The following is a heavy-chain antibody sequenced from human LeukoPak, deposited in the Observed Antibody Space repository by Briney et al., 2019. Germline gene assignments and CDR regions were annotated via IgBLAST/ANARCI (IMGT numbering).Heavy chain of an antibody. V-gene: IGHV3-23*01. D-gene: IGHD6-13*01. CDR1: GFTFSSYA. CDR2: IGGSGGST. Sequence: PGGSLRLSCAASGFTFSSYAMSWVRQAPGKGLEWVSSIGGSGGSTYYADSVKGRFTISRDNSKKTLYLQMNSLRAEDTAVYYCAKVETAAAATLRGFDYWGQGTLVTVSS. J-gene: IGHJ4*02. CDR3: AKVETAAAATLRGFDY.